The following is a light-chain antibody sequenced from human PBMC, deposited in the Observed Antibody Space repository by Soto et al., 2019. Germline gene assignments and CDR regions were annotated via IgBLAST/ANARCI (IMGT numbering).Light chain of an antibody. CDR3: HHGYSTPLT. Sequence: DIQMTQSPSSLSASVGDRVTITCRASQSISTYLHWYQQKPGKAPNLLIYAASTLQSVVPSRFSGSGSGTDFTLNISSLQPEDFATYFCHHGYSTPLTFGGGTKVDIK. J-gene: IGKJ4*01. CDR1: QSISTY. CDR2: AAS. V-gene: IGKV1-39*01.